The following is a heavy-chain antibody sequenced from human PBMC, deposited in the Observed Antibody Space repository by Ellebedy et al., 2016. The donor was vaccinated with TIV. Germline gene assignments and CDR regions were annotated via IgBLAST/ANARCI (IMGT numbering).Heavy chain of an antibody. CDR2: IYPGDSDT. CDR1: GYSFTNSW. V-gene: IGHV5-51*01. J-gene: IGHJ4*02. CDR3: ASGWGTMVRGPGLGFDY. Sequence: GESLKISXKGSGYSFTNSWIAWVRQMPGKGLEWMGIIYPGDSDTRYSPSFQGQVTISADKSISTAYLQWSSLKASDTAMYYCASGWGTMVRGPGLGFDYWGQGTLVTVSS. D-gene: IGHD3-10*01.